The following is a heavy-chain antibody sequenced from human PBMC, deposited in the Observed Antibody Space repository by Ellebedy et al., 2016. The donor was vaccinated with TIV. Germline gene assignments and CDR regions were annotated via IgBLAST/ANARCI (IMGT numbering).Heavy chain of an antibody. D-gene: IGHD2-2*01. J-gene: IGHJ4*02. Sequence: AASVKVSCKTFGGSFSNYAVSWVRQAPGQGLEWMGVVVPVFGSSNYAQKFQGRLTITADTSTSTAYMELSGLMSDDTAVYFCARSLFRDQYYFDYWGQGTLVTVSS. CDR3: ARSLFRDQYYFDY. CDR2: VVPVFGSS. CDR1: GGSFSNYA. V-gene: IGHV1-69*06.